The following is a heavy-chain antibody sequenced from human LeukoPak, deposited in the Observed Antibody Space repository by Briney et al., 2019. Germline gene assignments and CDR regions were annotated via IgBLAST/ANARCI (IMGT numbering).Heavy chain of an antibody. CDR2: IYYTGST. J-gene: IGHJ6*03. CDR3: ARVVYSGYDFRGAMDV. CDR1: GGSISSYY. D-gene: IGHD5-12*01. Sequence: SETLSLICTMSGGSISSYYWSWIRQPPGKGLEWIGYIYYTGSTNHNPSLKSRVTISVDTSKNQFSLKLSSVTAADTAVYYCARVVYSGYDFRGAMDVWGKGTTVTVSS. V-gene: IGHV4-59*01.